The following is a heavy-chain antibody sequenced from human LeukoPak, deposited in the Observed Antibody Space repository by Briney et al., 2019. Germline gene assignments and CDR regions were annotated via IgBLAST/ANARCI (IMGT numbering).Heavy chain of an antibody. Sequence: SETLSLTCAVYGGSFSGYYWSWIRQPPGKGLEWIGEINHSGSTNYNPSLKSRVTISVDTSKNQFSLKLSSVTAADTAVYYCARGPSSGWYSARLFDYWGQETLVTVSS. V-gene: IGHV4-34*01. CDR1: GGSFSGYY. CDR2: INHSGST. CDR3: ARGPSSGWYSARLFDY. J-gene: IGHJ4*02. D-gene: IGHD6-19*01.